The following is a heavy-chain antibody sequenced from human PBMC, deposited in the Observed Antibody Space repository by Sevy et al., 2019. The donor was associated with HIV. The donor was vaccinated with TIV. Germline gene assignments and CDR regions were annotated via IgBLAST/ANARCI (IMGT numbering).Heavy chain of an antibody. CDR1: GFDFSIYS. V-gene: IGHV3-23*01. Sequence: GGSLRLSCAASGFDFSIYSMSWVRQAPGKGLEWVSTLSFGCGKINYADSVKGRFTISRANSKSSVYLQMNNMRVEDTAAYYCAREGCTKPHDYWGQGTLVTVSS. CDR2: LSFGCGKI. D-gene: IGHD2-8*01. CDR3: AREGCTKPHDY. J-gene: IGHJ4*02.